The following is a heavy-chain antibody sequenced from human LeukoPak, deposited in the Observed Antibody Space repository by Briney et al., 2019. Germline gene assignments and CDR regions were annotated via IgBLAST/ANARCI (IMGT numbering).Heavy chain of an antibody. D-gene: IGHD5-18*01. CDR1: GFTVSSNY. Sequence: GGSLRLSCAASGFTVSSNYMSWVRQAPGKGLEWVSVIYSGGSTYYADSVKGRLTISRHNSKNTLYLQMNSLRAEDTAVYYCARDPIQPSPGDWGQGTLVTVSS. CDR2: IYSGGST. J-gene: IGHJ4*02. V-gene: IGHV3-53*04. CDR3: ARDPIQPSPGD.